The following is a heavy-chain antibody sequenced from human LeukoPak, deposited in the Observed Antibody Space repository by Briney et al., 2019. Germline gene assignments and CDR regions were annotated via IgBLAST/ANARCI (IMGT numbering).Heavy chain of an antibody. D-gene: IGHD4-11*01. J-gene: IGHJ4*02. CDR2: IYSGGST. V-gene: IGHV3-53*04. CDR1: GFTVSTNY. CDR3: ARGMTNPFDY. Sequence: PGGSLRLSCAASGFTVSTNYMSWVRQAPGKGLERVSVIYSGGSTYYADSVKGRFTISRHNSDNTLYLQMNSLRAEDTAVYYCARGMTNPFDYWGQGTLVTVSS.